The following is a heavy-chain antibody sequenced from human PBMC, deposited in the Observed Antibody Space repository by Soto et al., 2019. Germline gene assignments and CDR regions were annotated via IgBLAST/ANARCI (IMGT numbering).Heavy chain of an antibody. V-gene: IGHV4-59*01. CDR2: IYYSGTT. J-gene: IGHJ6*02. Sequence: SETLSLTCTVSGGSISSYHWSWIRQPPGKGLEWIGYIYYSGTTNYNPSHKSRVTISVDTSKNQFSLELSSVTAADTAVYYCARTREWSGYGHYYYGMDVWGQGXTVTVYS. CDR1: GGSISSYH. D-gene: IGHD3-3*01. CDR3: ARTREWSGYGHYYYGMDV.